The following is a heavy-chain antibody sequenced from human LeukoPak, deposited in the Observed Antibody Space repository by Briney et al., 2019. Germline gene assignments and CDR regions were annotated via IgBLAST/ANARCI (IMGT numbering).Heavy chain of an antibody. V-gene: IGHV4-34*01. CDR2: INHSGST. D-gene: IGHD2-2*01. CDR1: GGSFSGYY. J-gene: IGHJ5*02. CDR3: ARAYCSSTSCRNWFDP. Sequence: SETLSLTCAVYGGSFSGYYWSWIRQPPGKGLEWIGEINHSGSTNYNPSLKSRDTISVDTSKNQFSLKLSSVTAADTAVYYCARAYCSSTSCRNWFDPWGQGTLVTVSS.